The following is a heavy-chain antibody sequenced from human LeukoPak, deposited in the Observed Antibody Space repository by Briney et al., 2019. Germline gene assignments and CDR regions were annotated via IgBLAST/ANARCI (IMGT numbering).Heavy chain of an antibody. CDR2: ISAYNGNT. CDR3: ARVKARYSYGSDP. V-gene: IGHV1-18*01. D-gene: IGHD5-18*01. Sequence: ASVKVSFKASGYTFTSYGISWVRQAPGQGLEWMGWISAYNGNTNYAQKLQGRVTMITDASTSTAYMELRSLRSDDTAVYYCARVKARYSYGSDPWGQGTLVTVSS. CDR1: GYTFTSYG. J-gene: IGHJ5*02.